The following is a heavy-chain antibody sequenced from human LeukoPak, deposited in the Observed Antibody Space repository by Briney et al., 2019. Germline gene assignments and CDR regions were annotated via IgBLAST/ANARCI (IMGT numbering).Heavy chain of an antibody. CDR1: GGTFSSYA. Sequence: ASVKVSCKASGGTFSSYAISSVRQTPGQGIEWMGRIIPILGIANYAQKFQGRVTITADKSTSTAYMELSSLRSEDTAVYYCARESAHTSGPPIDYWGQGTLVTVSS. CDR2: IIPILGIA. CDR3: ARESAHTSGPPIDY. D-gene: IGHD3-22*01. V-gene: IGHV1-69*04. J-gene: IGHJ4*02.